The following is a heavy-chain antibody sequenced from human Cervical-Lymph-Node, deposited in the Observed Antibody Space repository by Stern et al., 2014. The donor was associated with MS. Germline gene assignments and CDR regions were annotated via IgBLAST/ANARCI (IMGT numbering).Heavy chain of an antibody. CDR2: ISTGATTV. V-gene: IGHV3-11*01. Sequence: QVQLVESGGGLVKLGGSLRLSCVTSGFSFGDYYMTWIRQAPGRGLECLSYISTGATTVFYSDSAKGRFTISRDNAQNSLSLQMNSLRAEDTAVYCCARVLCPGKVAFLGYWGQGTLVTVSS. CDR1: GFSFGDYY. CDR3: ARVLCPGKVAFLGY. D-gene: IGHD3-10*02. J-gene: IGHJ4*02.